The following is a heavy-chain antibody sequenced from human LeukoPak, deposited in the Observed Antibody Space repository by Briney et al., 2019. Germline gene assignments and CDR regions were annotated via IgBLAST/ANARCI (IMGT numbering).Heavy chain of an antibody. CDR1: GFIFSDYS. CDR3: AKAIYSSSWPPQAYYMDV. Sequence: GGSLRLSCAASGFIFSDYSMSWVRQAPGKGLEWVSSISTSSSYIYYADSVKGRFTISRDNAKNSLYLQMNSLRAEDTAVYYCAKAIYSSSWPPQAYYMDVWGKGTTVTVSS. V-gene: IGHV3-21*01. D-gene: IGHD6-13*01. J-gene: IGHJ6*03. CDR2: ISTSSSYI.